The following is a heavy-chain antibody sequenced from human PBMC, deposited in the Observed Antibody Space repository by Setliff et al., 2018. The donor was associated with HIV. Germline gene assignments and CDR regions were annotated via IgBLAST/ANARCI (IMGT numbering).Heavy chain of an antibody. V-gene: IGHV4-61*03. CDR1: GDSVSSRSYY. D-gene: IGHD3-10*01. CDR2: IYYSGST. CDR3: ARRGADSYYPRPLDV. Sequence: SETLSLTCTVPGDSVSSRSYYWSWIRQPPGKGLEWIGYIYYSGSTNYNPSLKSRVTISVDTSKNHFSLKLRSVTAADTAVYYCARRGADSYYPRPLDVWGKGTTVTVSS. J-gene: IGHJ6*04.